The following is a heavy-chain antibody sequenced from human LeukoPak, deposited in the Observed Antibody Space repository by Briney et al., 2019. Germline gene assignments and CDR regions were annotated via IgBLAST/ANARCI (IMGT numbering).Heavy chain of an antibody. V-gene: IGHV3-30*02. Sequence: GGSLRLSRAASGFTFSSYGMHWVRQAPGKGLEWVAFIRYDGSNKYYADSVKGRFTISRDNSKNTLYLQMNSLRAEDTAVYYCAKDISVVAARPPQGYWGQGTLVTVSS. D-gene: IGHD6-6*01. CDR3: AKDISVVAARPPQGY. J-gene: IGHJ4*02. CDR1: GFTFSSYG. CDR2: IRYDGSNK.